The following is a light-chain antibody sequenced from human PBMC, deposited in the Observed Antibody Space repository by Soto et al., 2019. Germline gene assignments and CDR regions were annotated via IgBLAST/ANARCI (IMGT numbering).Light chain of an antibody. V-gene: IGLV2-23*01. CDR1: SRDVGNYNL. J-gene: IGLJ1*01. Sequence: QSVLTQPASVSGSPGQSITISCTGISRDVGNYNLVSWYQQYPGRAPKLIIYEGSKRPSGVSNRFSGSKSGNTASLTISGLQAEDEADYYCCSYAGSSTSVFGTGTKVTVL. CDR3: CSYAGSSTSV. CDR2: EGS.